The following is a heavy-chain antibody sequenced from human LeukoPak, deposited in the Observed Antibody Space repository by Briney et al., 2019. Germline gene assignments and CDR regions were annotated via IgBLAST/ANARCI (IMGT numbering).Heavy chain of an antibody. CDR2: IDHTGST. J-gene: IGHJ3*02. Sequence: SETPSLTCGVSGYSISSGYYWGWIRQPPGNGLEWIGSIDHTGSTYYNPSLKSRVIISLDTSKKQFSLKLSSVIAADTAVYFCATGCSYSSCYIPDAFDIWGQGTMVTVSS. CDR3: ATGCSYSSCYIPDAFDI. D-gene: IGHD2-2*02. CDR1: GYSISSGYY. V-gene: IGHV4-38-2*01.